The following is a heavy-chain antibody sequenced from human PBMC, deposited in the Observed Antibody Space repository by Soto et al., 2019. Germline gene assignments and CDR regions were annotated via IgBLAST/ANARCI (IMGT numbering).Heavy chain of an antibody. CDR1: GFTFSSYS. V-gene: IGHV3-48*02. CDR3: AKDVSYGGKRPYYFDY. Sequence: GGSLRLSCAASGFTFSSYSMNWVRQAPGKGLEWVSYISSSSSTIYYADSVKGRFTISRDNAKNSLYLQMNSLRDEDTAVYYCAKDVSYGGKRPYYFDYWGQGTLVTVSS. J-gene: IGHJ4*02. D-gene: IGHD4-17*01. CDR2: ISSSSSTI.